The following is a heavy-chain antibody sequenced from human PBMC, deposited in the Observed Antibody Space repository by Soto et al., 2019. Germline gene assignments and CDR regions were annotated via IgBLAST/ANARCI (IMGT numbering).Heavy chain of an antibody. CDR2: ISYDGSNK. CDR3: AREMAPPSSYAAYYYYGMDV. D-gene: IGHD2-8*01. CDR1: GFTFSSYA. J-gene: IGHJ6*02. Sequence: QVQLVESGGGVVQPGRSLRLSCAASGFTFSSYAMHWVRQTPGKGLEWVAVISYDGSNKYYADSVKGRFTISRDNSKNTLYLQMISLRAEDTAVYYCAREMAPPSSYAAYYYYGMDVWGQGTTVTVSS. V-gene: IGHV3-30-3*01.